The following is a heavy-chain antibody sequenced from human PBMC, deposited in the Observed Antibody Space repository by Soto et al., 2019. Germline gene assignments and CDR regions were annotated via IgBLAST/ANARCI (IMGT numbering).Heavy chain of an antibody. V-gene: IGHV3-53*04. J-gene: IGHJ2*01. CDR3: AREVAAVLAADWYFDL. Sequence: EVQLVESGGGLVQPGGSLRLSCAASGFTVSSNYMSWVRQAPGKGLEWVSVIYSGGSTYYADSVKGRFTISRHNSKNTLYLQMNSLRAEDTAVYYCAREVAAVLAADWYFDLWGRGTLVTVSS. CDR2: IYSGGST. CDR1: GFTVSSNY. D-gene: IGHD2-2*01.